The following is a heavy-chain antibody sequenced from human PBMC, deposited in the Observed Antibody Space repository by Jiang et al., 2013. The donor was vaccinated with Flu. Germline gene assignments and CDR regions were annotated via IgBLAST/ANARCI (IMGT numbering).Heavy chain of an antibody. D-gene: IGHD5-12*01. J-gene: IGHJ3*01. CDR3: ATDLVALNTFDL. CDR1: GYAFTDYY. CDR2: VDPEDGET. V-gene: IGHV1-69-2*01. Sequence: KPGATVKISCKASGYAFTDYYIHWVQQGPGKGLEWMGFVDPEDGETTYAEKFQGRVTITADTSADIAYMELSSLTSEDTAVYYCATDLVALNTFDLWGQGTMVTVSS.